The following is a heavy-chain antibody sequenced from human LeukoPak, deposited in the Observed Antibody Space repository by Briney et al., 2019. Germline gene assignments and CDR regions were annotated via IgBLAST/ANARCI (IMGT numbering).Heavy chain of an antibody. CDR1: GFTFSDYY. Sequence: GGSLRLSCAASGFTFSDYYMSWIRQAPGKGLEWVSYISSSSSYTNYADSVKGRFTISRDNAKNSLYLRMNSLRAEDTAVYYCARDTPRELPYYYGMDVWGQGTTVTVSS. J-gene: IGHJ6*02. CDR3: ARDTPRELPYYYGMDV. V-gene: IGHV3-11*05. CDR2: ISSSSSYT. D-gene: IGHD1-26*01.